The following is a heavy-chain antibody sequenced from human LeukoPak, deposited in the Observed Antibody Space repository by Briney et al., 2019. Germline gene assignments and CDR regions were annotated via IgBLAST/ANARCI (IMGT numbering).Heavy chain of an antibody. V-gene: IGHV3-48*03. CDR2: ISTSGSAI. CDR3: VRDATKAQMGWVYFDY. D-gene: IGHD5-24*01. Sequence: PGGSLRLSCAASGFTFSSYEMNWVRHAPGKGLEWLSYISTSGSAIQYADSVKGRFTISRDDAKNSLYLQMNSLRVEDTGVYHCVRDATKAQMGWVYFDYWGQGTLVTVSS. J-gene: IGHJ4*02. CDR1: GFTFSSYE.